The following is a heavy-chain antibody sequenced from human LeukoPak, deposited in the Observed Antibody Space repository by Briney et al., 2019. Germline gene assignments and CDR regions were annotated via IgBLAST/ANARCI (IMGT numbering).Heavy chain of an antibody. J-gene: IGHJ6*02. D-gene: IGHD6-13*01. V-gene: IGHV3-23*01. CDR2: ISGSGGST. CDR3: AKAAAGTPRYYYYYGMDV. CDR1: GFTFSSYG. Sequence: GGSLRLSCAASGFTFSSYGMHWARQAPGKGLEWVSAISGSGGSTYYADSVKGRFTISRDNSKNTLYLQMNSLRAEDTAVYYCAKAAAGTPRYYYYYGMDVWGQGTTVTVSS.